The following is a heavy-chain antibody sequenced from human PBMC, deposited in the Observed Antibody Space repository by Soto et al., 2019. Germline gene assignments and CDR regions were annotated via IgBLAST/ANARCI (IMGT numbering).Heavy chain of an antibody. CDR2: TFSNDEK. J-gene: IGHJ4*02. CDR1: GFSLSNARMG. V-gene: IGHV2-26*01. D-gene: IGHD1-1*01. Sequence: QVTLKESGPVLVKPTETLTLTCTVSGFSLSNARMGVSWIRQPPGKALEWLAHTFSNDEKSYNTSLKSRLTISKDTSKSQVVLTMTNIDPVDTATYYCARGLERGYYFDYWGQGTLVTVSS. CDR3: ARGLERGYYFDY.